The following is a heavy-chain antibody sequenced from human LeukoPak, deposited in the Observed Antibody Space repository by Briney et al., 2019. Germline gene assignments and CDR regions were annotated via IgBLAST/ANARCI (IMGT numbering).Heavy chain of an antibody. Sequence: ASVKVSCKASGYTFTSYGISWVRQAPGQGLELMGWISAYNGNTNYAQKLQGRVTMTTDTSTSTAYMELRSLRSDDTAVYYCARDEYYYDSSGYYSPYYFDYWGQGTLVTVSS. CDR3: ARDEYYYDSSGYYSPYYFDY. CDR2: ISAYNGNT. V-gene: IGHV1-18*01. CDR1: GYTFTSYG. D-gene: IGHD3-22*01. J-gene: IGHJ4*02.